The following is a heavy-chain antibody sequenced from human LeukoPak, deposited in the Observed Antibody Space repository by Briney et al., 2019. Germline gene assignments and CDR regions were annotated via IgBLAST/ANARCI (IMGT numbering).Heavy chain of an antibody. CDR1: GGSISSFY. J-gene: IGHJ5*02. Sequence: SETLSLTCTVSGGSISSFYWSWIRQPPGKGLEWIGYIYYSGSTNYNPSLKSRVTISVDTSKNQFSLKLSSVTAADTAVYYCARRRAEGGSNGHYNWFDPWGQGILVTVSS. D-gene: IGHD6-13*01. V-gene: IGHV4-59*08. CDR2: IYYSGST. CDR3: ARRRAEGGSNGHYNWFDP.